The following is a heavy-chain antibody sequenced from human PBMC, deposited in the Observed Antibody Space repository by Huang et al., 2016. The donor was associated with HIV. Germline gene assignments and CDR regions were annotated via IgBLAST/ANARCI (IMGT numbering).Heavy chain of an antibody. Sequence: QLQLQESGSRLVRPSETLSLTCAVSGGSIISSGYSWSWIRQPPWKGLEWIGYSDQSGTASYSPSLKSRVTMAVDTSKDRFSLKLTSVTAADTAVYYCARDLYSSGWHAFDTWGQGTMVTVSS. CDR1: GGSIISSGYS. J-gene: IGHJ3*02. V-gene: IGHV4-30-2*01. CDR3: ARDLYSSGWHAFDT. CDR2: SDQSGTA. D-gene: IGHD6-19*01.